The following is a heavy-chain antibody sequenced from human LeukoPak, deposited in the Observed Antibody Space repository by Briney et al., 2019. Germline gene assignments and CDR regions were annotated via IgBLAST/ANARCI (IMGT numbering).Heavy chain of an antibody. CDR2: IYYSGST. Sequence: PSETLSLTCTVSGGSISSYYWSWIRQPPGKRLEWIGHIYYSGSTNYNPSLKSRVTISVDTSKNQFSLKLSSVTAADTAVYYCARGSSWPSYYYYGMDVWGQGTTVTVSS. J-gene: IGHJ6*02. CDR1: GGSISSYY. V-gene: IGHV4-59*01. CDR3: ARGSSWPSYYYYGMDV. D-gene: IGHD6-13*01.